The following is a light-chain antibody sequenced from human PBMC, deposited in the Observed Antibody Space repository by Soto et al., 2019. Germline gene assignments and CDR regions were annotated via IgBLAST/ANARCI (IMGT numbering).Light chain of an antibody. J-gene: IGLJ2*01. Sequence: QSALTQPASVSGAPGQSITISCTGTSSDVGVYDFVCWYQQHPAKAPKLLIYDVSYRPSGVSDRFSGSKSGNTASLTISGLQAEDEADYYCCSYTSSSTVLFGGGTKLTVL. CDR3: CSYTSSSTVL. CDR2: DVS. CDR1: SSDVGVYDF. V-gene: IGLV2-14*01.